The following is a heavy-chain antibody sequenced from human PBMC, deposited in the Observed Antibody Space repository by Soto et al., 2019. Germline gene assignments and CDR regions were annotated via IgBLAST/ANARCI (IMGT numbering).Heavy chain of an antibody. CDR1: SGPSSSHN. CDR2: VYNTGGT. D-gene: IGHD1-26*01. J-gene: IGHJ6*02. Sequence: QVQLQQSGPGLVKPSETLSLTCTVSSGPSSSHNWGWIRQSPGRGLEWIGYVYNTGGTSYNPSLKSRLTISADTSANHISLTLSVVTAADTAIYYCVRQGIGSLHGLVDVWGQGTTVSVSS. V-gene: IGHV4-59*08. CDR3: VRQGIGSLHGLVDV.